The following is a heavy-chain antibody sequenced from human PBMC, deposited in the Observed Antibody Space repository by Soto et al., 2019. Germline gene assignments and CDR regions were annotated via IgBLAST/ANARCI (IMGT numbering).Heavy chain of an antibody. CDR1: GGSISSSSYY. CDR3: ARPYCSGGSCLFDP. V-gene: IGHV4-39*01. CDR2: IYYSGST. D-gene: IGHD2-15*01. J-gene: IGHJ5*02. Sequence: QLQLQESGPGLVKPSETLSLTCTVSGGSISSSSYYGGWIRQPPGKGLEWIGSIYYSGSTYYNPSLKSRVTISVDTSKNQFSLKLSSVTAADTAVYYCARPYCSGGSCLFDPWGQGTLVTVSS.